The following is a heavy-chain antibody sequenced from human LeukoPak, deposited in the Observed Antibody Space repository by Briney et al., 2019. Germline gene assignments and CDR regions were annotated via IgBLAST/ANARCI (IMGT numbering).Heavy chain of an antibody. CDR1: GFTFSSYW. V-gene: IGHV3-7*01. CDR3: ARERRQQLPPAYYYYYYMDV. Sequence: RGSLRLSCAASGFTFSSYWMSWVRQAPGKGLEWVANIKQDGSEKYYVDSVKGRFTISRDNAKNSLYLQMNSLRAEDTAVYYCARERRQQLPPAYYYYYYMDVWGKGTTVTVSS. CDR2: IKQDGSEK. J-gene: IGHJ6*03. D-gene: IGHD6-13*01.